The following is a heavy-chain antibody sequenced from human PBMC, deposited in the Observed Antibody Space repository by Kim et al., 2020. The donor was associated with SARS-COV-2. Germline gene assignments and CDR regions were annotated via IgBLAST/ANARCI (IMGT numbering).Heavy chain of an antibody. V-gene: IGHV4-59*01. CDR2: IYYSGST. CDR3: ARVGSSSLYYYYYYGMDV. D-gene: IGHD6-6*01. J-gene: IGHJ6*02. CDR1: GGSISSYY. Sequence: SETLSLTCTVSGGSISSYYWSWIRQPPGKGLEWIGYIYYSGSTNYNPSLKSRVTISVDTSKNQFSLKLSSVTAADTAVYYCARVGSSSLYYYYYYGMDVWGQGTTVTVSS.